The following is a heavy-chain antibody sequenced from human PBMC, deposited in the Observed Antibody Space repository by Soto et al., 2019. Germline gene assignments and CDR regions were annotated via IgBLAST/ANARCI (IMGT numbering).Heavy chain of an antibody. D-gene: IGHD6-6*01. Sequence: EVQLVESGGGLVQTGGSLRLSCAASGFTFSNAWMTWVRQAPGKGLEWVGRIKCKGDGETTDYAAPVKGRFSISREDSRNTSHLQMNSLNTDDAAVYYCTTDGPGRRSSLWFDPWGQGTMVTVSS. CDR1: GFTFSNAW. CDR2: IKCKGDGETT. J-gene: IGHJ5*02. CDR3: TTDGPGRRSSLWFDP. V-gene: IGHV3-15*01.